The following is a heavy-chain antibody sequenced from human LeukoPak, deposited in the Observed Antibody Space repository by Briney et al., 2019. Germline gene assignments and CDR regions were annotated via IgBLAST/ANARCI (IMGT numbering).Heavy chain of an antibody. CDR1: GFTFNNYA. Sequence: PGGSLRLSCAASGFTFNNYAVNWVRQAPGKGLEWVSSISSSSSYIYYADSVKGRFTISRDNAKNSLYLQMNSLRAEDTAVYYCARGQYGGYGSDYWGQGTLVTVSS. CDR3: ARGQYGGYGSDY. V-gene: IGHV3-21*01. CDR2: ISSSSSYI. J-gene: IGHJ4*02. D-gene: IGHD4-17*01.